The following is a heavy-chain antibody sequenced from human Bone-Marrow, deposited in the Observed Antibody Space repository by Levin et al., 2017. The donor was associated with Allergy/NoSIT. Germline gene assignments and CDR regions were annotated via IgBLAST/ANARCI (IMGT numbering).Heavy chain of an antibody. CDR1: GYSFTGHY. Sequence: ASVKVSCKASGYSFTGHYIQWVRQAPGQGLEWMGWINPNNGDTRYAHKFHGRVTMTRDTSIRTAYMELRSLKSDDTAVYYCARDGAFLGGGRHWFDPWGQGTLVTVSS. CDR2: INPNNGDT. D-gene: IGHD2-21*01. J-gene: IGHJ5*02. V-gene: IGHV1-2*02. CDR3: ARDGAFLGGGRHWFDP.